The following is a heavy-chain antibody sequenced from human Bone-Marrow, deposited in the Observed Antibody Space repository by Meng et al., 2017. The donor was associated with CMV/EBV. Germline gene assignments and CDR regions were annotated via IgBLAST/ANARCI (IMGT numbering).Heavy chain of an antibody. CDR2: INPSGGST. D-gene: IGHD1-1*01. J-gene: IGHJ6*02. V-gene: IGHV1-46*01. Sequence: VKVSCKASGYTFTSYYMHWVRQAPGQGLEWMGIINPSGGSTSYAQKFQGRVTMTRDTSTSTVCMELSSLRSEDTAVYYCARELDTTGTVSPLNVWGQGTTVTVSS. CDR1: GYTFTSYY. CDR3: ARELDTTGTVSPLNV.